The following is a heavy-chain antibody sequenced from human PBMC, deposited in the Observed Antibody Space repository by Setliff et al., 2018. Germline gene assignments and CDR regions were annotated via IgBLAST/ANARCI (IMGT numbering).Heavy chain of an antibody. Sequence: ASVKVSCTASGYTFTSYYMHWVRQAPGQGLEWMGIINPSGGSTSYAQKFQGRVTMTRDTSTSTVYMELSSLRPEDTAVYYCARAGNYNFWSGYPPYYYYYGMDVWGQGTTVTVSS. V-gene: IGHV1-46*01. CDR3: ARAGNYNFWSGYPPYYYYYGMDV. D-gene: IGHD3-3*01. J-gene: IGHJ6*02. CDR2: INPSGGST. CDR1: GYTFTSYY.